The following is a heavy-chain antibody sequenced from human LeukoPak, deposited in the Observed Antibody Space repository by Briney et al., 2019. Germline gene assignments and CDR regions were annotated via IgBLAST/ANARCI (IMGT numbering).Heavy chain of an antibody. V-gene: IGHV1-46*01. J-gene: IGHJ4*02. CDR2: INPTGGST. D-gene: IGHD1-26*01. CDR1: GYTFTSNY. Sequence: ASVEVSCKASGYTFTSNYMHWVRQAPGQGLEWMGIINPTGGSTSYAQKFQGRVTMTRDTSTSTVYMELSSLRYEDTAVYYCARDLKEKWELLGDHFDYWGQGTLVTVSS. CDR3: ARDLKEKWELLGDHFDY.